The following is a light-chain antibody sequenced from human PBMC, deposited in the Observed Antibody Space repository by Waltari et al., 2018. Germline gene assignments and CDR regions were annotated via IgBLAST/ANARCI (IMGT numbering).Light chain of an antibody. V-gene: IGKV1-27*01. CDR3: QNYDKVPWT. CDR1: RDISNS. J-gene: IGKJ1*01. Sequence: DIQMTQSPSSLSASVGDRLTITCRASRDISNSLAWYQQVAGKVPKLLISASSTLQSWVPSRFSGSGSGSDFTLTINNLQPEDFATYYCQNYDKVPWTFGPGTRVDVK. CDR2: ASS.